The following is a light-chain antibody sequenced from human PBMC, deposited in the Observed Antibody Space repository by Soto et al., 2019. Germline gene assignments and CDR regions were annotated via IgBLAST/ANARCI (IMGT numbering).Light chain of an antibody. CDR3: CSYAGRTTPYV. CDR2: EVS. CDR1: SSDVGSYNL. Sequence: QSALTQPASVSRSPGQSIAISCTGTSSDVGSYNLVSWYQHHPGKAPKLMIYEVSERPSGVSNRFSGSKSGNTASLTISGLQAEDEADYYCCSYAGRTTPYVFGTGTKVTVL. J-gene: IGLJ1*01. V-gene: IGLV2-23*02.